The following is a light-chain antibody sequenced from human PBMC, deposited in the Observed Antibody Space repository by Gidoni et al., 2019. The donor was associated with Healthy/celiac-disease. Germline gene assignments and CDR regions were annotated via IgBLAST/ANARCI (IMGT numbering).Light chain of an antibody. J-gene: IGKJ1*01. CDR3: QQYNNWPLRT. Sequence: EIVMTQSTATLSVSPGERATLSCRASQSVSSNLAWYQQKPGQAPRLLIYGASTRATGIPARFSGSGSGTEFTLTISSLQSEDFAVYYCQQYNNWPLRTFXQXTKVXIK. CDR2: GAS. CDR1: QSVSSN. V-gene: IGKV3-15*01.